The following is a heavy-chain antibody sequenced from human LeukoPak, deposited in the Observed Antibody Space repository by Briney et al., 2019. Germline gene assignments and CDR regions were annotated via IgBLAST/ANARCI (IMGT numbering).Heavy chain of an antibody. Sequence: GGSLRLSCAASGFRFSSYGMHWVRQAPGKGLEWVAVISDDGIKIYYGDSVKGRFTFSRDNSKNTLNLQMDSLRADDTAVYYCGKGPGYSVYDNLPHHWGQGTLVTVSS. CDR1: GFRFSSYG. CDR2: ISDDGIKI. J-gene: IGHJ5*02. D-gene: IGHD5/OR15-5a*01. CDR3: GKGPGYSVYDNLPHH. V-gene: IGHV3-30*18.